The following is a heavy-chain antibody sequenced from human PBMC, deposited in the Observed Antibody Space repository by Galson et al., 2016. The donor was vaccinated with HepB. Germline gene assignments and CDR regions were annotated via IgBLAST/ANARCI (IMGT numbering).Heavy chain of an antibody. CDR2: IYSSVSGYVSSTGNT. D-gene: IGHD6-19*01. CDR1: GGSLSGYY. J-gene: IGHJ5*02. V-gene: IGHV4-59*12. Sequence: SETLSLTCSVSGGSLSGYYWSWIRQPPGKGLEWIGYIYSSVSGYVSSTGNTKYNPSLKTRVTILLDTSKSLLSLKLTSLTAADTAVYYCASHFSSGQYRGYFDPWGQGTLVTVSS. CDR3: ASHFSSGQYRGYFDP.